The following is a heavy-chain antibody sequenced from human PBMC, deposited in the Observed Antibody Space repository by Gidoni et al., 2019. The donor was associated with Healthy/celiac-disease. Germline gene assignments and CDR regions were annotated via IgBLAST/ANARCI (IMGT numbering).Heavy chain of an antibody. Sequence: VQLVESGGGLVQPGGSLRLSCAASGFTFSSYWMHWVRQAPGKGLVWVSRINSDGSSTSYADSVKGRFTISRDNAKNTLYLQMNSLRAEDTAVYYCARGDYGDYAYYYYYMDVWGKGTTVTVSS. D-gene: IGHD4-17*01. CDR3: ARGDYGDYAYYYYYMDV. CDR2: INSDGSST. J-gene: IGHJ6*03. V-gene: IGHV3-74*01. CDR1: GFTFSSYW.